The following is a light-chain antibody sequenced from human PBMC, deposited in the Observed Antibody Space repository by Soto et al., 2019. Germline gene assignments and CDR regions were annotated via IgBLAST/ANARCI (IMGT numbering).Light chain of an antibody. J-gene: IGKJ1*01. CDR1: QSVSSSY. CDR2: GAS. Sequence: QTTGTVSLSRGVRATLLCGFSQSVSSSYLAWYQLKPGQAPRLLIYGASSRATGIPDRFSVSGSGTDLTLAISILEPEDFGVYYCQQYGRLPWTFGQGTKVDIK. CDR3: QQYGRLPWT. V-gene: IGKV3-20*01.